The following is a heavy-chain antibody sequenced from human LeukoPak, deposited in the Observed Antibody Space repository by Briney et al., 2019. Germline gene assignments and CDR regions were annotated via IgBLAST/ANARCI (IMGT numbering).Heavy chain of an antibody. D-gene: IGHD5-24*01. CDR3: GRTTDGFEIDY. V-gene: IGHV4-61*01. CDR1: GGSISSSSYY. Sequence: PSETLSLTCTVSGGSISSSSYYWSWIRQPPGKGLEWIGYIYYSGSTDYNPSLRSRVTISVDTSKNQFSLKLNSVTAADTAVYYCGRTTDGFEIDYWGQGTLVTVSS. CDR2: IYYSGST. J-gene: IGHJ4*02.